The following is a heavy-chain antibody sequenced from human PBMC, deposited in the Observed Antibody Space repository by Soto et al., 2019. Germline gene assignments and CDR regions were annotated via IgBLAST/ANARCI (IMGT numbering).Heavy chain of an antibody. Sequence: SQTRSLTCAISGDSVSSNTASWNCISQSPSRGLEWLGRTYFRSKWYNDYAVSVKSRIIINPDTSNNQFSLQLNSVTPEDTAVYFCAKGDNLGPKTGYAFDPWGQGIMVTVS. CDR2: TYFRSKWYN. D-gene: IGHD5-12*01. V-gene: IGHV6-1*01. J-gene: IGHJ5*02. CDR1: GDSVSSNTAS. CDR3: AKGDNLGPKTGYAFDP.